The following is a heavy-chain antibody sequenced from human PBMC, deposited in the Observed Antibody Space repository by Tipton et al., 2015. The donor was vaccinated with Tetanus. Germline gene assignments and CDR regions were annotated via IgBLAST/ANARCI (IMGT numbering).Heavy chain of an antibody. J-gene: IGHJ5*02. D-gene: IGHD6-19*01. CDR2: INHRGGT. CDR1: GDSVSGYY. V-gene: IGHV4-34*01. CDR3: ASLPKHWLAPRGAP. Sequence: TLSLTCTVSGDSVSGYYWSWIRQPPRKGLEWLGEINHRGGTMYNPSLKSRVTISGETSRNQFSLNLTSVTAADTAVYYCASLPKHWLAPRGAPWGQGTLVTVSS.